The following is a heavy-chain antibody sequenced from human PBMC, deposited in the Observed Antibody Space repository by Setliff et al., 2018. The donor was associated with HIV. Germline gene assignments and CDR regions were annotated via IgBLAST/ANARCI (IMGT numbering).Heavy chain of an antibody. Sequence: SETLSLTCSVASDSMSHYFWSWIRQAPGRGLEWIGYIYTSGSATYNPSLESRVTMSVDTSRTQFSLKLRSVTAADTAVYYCARVKGYYYMDVWGKGITVTVS. V-gene: IGHV4-4*09. CDR2: IYTSGSA. CDR3: ARVKGYYYMDV. CDR1: SDSMSHYF. J-gene: IGHJ6*03.